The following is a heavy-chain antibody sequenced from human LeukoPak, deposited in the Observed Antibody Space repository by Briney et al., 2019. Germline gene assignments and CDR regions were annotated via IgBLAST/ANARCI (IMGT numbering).Heavy chain of an antibody. CDR1: GFTFSSYA. CDR3: ARTYSSSWPFDY. CDR2: ISYDGSNK. V-gene: IGHV3-30*01. J-gene: IGHJ4*02. D-gene: IGHD6-13*01. Sequence: GGSLRLSCAASGFTFSSYAMHWVRQAPGKGLEWVAVISYDGSNKYYADSVKGRFTISRDNSKNTLYLQMNSLRAEDTAVYYCARTYSSSWPFDYWGQGTLVTVSS.